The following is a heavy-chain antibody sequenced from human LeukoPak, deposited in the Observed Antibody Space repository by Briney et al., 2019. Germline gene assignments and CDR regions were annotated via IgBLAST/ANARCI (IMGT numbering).Heavy chain of an antibody. Sequence: PSWAVRGIALGNNCRRWARQDQRKGLEWVAGISGSGGRTNYADSVKGRFTISRDNPKNTLYLQMNSLRAEDTAVYFCAKRGVVIRVILVGFHKEAYYFDSWGQGALVTVSS. V-gene: IGHV3-23*01. D-gene: IGHD3-22*01. CDR2: ISGSGGRT. J-gene: IGHJ4*02. CDR1: GIALGNNC. CDR3: AKRGVVIRVILVGFHKEAYYFDS.